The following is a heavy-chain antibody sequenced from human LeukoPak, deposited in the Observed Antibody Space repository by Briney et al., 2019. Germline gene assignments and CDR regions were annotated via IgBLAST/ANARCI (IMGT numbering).Heavy chain of an antibody. CDR3: ARDLTGMDV. V-gene: IGHV3-21*01. CDR2: ISSSSRYI. CDR1: RFTFSNYN. J-gene: IGHJ6*02. Sequence: AGGSLRLSCAASRFTFSNYNMNWVRQAPGKGLEWVSSISSSSRYIYYGDSVKGRFTISRDNAKNSLFLQMNSLRAEDTAVYYCARDLTGMDVWGQGTTVTVSS. D-gene: IGHD3-9*01.